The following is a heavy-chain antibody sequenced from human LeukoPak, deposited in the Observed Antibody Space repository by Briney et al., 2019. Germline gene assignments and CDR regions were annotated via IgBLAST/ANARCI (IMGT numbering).Heavy chain of an antibody. V-gene: IGHV4-34*01. CDR3: ARQARYSGSYTARRSAFDI. CDR1: GGSFSGYY. Sequence: SETLSLTCAVFGGSFSGYYWSWIRQPPGKGLEWIGEINHSGSTNYNPSLKSRVTISVDTSKNQFSLKLSSVTAADTAVYYCARQARYSGSYTARRSAFDIWGQGTMVTVSS. CDR2: INHSGST. J-gene: IGHJ3*02. D-gene: IGHD1-26*01.